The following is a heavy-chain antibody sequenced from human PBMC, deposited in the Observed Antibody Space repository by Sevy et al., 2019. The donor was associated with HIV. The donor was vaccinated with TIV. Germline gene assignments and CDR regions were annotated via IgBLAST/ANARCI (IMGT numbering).Heavy chain of an antibody. CDR1: RGSINSYY. V-gene: IGHV4-4*07. D-gene: IGHD3-16*01. Sequence: SETLSLTCTVSRGSINSYYWSWIRQPAGKGLEWIGRVYTSGNTNYNPSLKSRVTMSLDTSKNHFSLRLSSVTAADTAVYYCAGGLLWGRGTLVTVSS. CDR2: VYTSGNT. J-gene: IGHJ2*01. CDR3: AGGLL.